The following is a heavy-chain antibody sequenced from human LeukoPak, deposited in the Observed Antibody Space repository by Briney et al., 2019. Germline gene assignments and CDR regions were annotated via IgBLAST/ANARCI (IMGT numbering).Heavy chain of an antibody. D-gene: IGHD4-17*01. Sequence: VASVKVSCKASGYTFTSYYMHWVRQAPGQGLEWMGIINPSGGSTSYAQKFQGRVTMTRDTSTSTVYMELSSLRSEDTAVYYCAREDYGDYRGHYYYYYGMDVWGQGTTVTASS. CDR1: GYTFTSYY. J-gene: IGHJ6*02. CDR3: AREDYGDYRGHYYYYYGMDV. CDR2: INPSGGST. V-gene: IGHV1-46*01.